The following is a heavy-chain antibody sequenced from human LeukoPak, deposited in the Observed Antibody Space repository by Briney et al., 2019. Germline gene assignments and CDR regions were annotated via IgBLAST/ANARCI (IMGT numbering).Heavy chain of an antibody. CDR2: IKQDGSEK. CDR3: ARDDNWNYEDY. Sequence: ARSLCLSCAASGVTFSSYWKSWVRKPPGKGREWVANIKQDGSEKNYLDSSKGRLSISRDNDKNSLYLQMNSLRAEDTAVYYCARDDNWNYEDYWGQGTLVTVS. D-gene: IGHD1-7*01. CDR1: GVTFSSYW. V-gene: IGHV3-7*01. J-gene: IGHJ4*02.